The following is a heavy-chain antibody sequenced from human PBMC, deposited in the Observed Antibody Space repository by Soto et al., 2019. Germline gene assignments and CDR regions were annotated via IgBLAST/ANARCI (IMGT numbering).Heavy chain of an antibody. CDR3: AHLPPTVTTPHWFDP. Sequence: QITLKESGPTLVKPTQTLTLTCTFSGFSLSTSGVGVGWIRQPPGKALEWLALIYWDDDKRYSPSLKSRLTITKDTSKNQVVLTMTNMDPVDTATYYCAHLPPTVTTPHWFDPWGQGTLVTVSS. CDR1: GFSLSTSGVG. D-gene: IGHD4-4*01. V-gene: IGHV2-5*02. J-gene: IGHJ5*02. CDR2: IYWDDDK.